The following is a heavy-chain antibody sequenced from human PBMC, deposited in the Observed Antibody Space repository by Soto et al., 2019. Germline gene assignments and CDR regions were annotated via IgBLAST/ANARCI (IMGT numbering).Heavy chain of an antibody. J-gene: IGHJ6*02. CDR1: GGSICSGGYY. CDR3: ARNIVGAASYYYYYGMDV. CDR2: IYYSGST. D-gene: IGHD1-26*01. Sequence: SETLSLTCTVSGGSICSGGYYWSWIRQHPGKGLEWIGYIYYSGSTYYNPSLKSRVTISVDTSKNQFSLKLSSVTAADTAVYYCARNIVGAASYYYYYGMDVWGQGTTVTVSS. V-gene: IGHV4-31*03.